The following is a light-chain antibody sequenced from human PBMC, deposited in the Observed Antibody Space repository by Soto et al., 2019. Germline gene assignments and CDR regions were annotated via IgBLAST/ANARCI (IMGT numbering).Light chain of an antibody. V-gene: IGKV3-20*01. CDR1: QTVTSNY. CDR2: AAS. J-gene: IGKJ2*01. Sequence: EMVVTQSPGTLSLSPGERATLSCRASQTVTSNYLSWYQQKPGQAPRLLIYAASRRATGIPDRFSGSGSGTDFTLPISRLEAEDFAVYYCQQYGSSLSYTFGQGTKLEIK. CDR3: QQYGSSLSYT.